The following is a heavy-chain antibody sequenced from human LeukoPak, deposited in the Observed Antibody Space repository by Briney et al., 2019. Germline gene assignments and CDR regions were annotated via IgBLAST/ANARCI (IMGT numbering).Heavy chain of an antibody. J-gene: IGHJ4*02. CDR2: IYTSGSA. V-gene: IGHV4-4*07. D-gene: IGHD4-23*01. CDR3: ARGYGGNPCYFDY. CDR1: GASISSYY. Sequence: PSETLSLTCTVSGASISSYYWSWIRQPAGKGLEWIGRIYTSGSANYNPSLKSRVTMSLDTSKNQFSLRLSSVTAADTAVYYCARGYGGNPCYFDYWGQGTLVTVSS.